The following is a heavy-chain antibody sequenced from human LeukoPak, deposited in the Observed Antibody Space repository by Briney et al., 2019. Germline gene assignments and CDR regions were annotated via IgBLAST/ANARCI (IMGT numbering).Heavy chain of an antibody. J-gene: IGHJ4*02. CDR2: ISAYNGNT. D-gene: IGHD2-8*01. V-gene: IGHV1-18*01. CDR1: GYTFTNYA. CDR3: ALIPYCTTITCYYFDY. Sequence: ASVKVSFKGSGYTFTNYAISWGRRAPGQGLEGMGGISAYNGNTNYAQNLQGRVTMTTDTSTSTAYMELRSLRSDDTAVYYCALIPYCTTITCYYFDYWGQGTLVTVSS.